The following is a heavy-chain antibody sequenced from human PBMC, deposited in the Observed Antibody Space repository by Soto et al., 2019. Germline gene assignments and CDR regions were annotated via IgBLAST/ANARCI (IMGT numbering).Heavy chain of an antibody. J-gene: IGHJ6*03. CDR3: ARQVTKDSITGTTRSYYYIDV. Sequence: GGSLRLSCAASGFTFSSYSMNWVRQAPGEGLEGVSSISSSSSHIYYADSVKGRFTISRDNAKNSLYLQMNSLRAEDTAVYYCARQVTKDSITGTTRSYYYIDVWGNGTTVTVS. CDR1: GFTFSSYS. D-gene: IGHD1-7*01. V-gene: IGHV3-21*01. CDR2: ISSSSSHI.